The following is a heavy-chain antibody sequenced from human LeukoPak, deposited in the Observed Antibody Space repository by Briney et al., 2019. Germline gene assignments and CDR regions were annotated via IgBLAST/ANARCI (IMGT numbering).Heavy chain of an antibody. CDR3: ARDSRSYSTLPWFDP. D-gene: IGHD2/OR15-2a*01. Sequence: SETLSLTCTVAGGFISRYYWSWIRQPAGKGLEWIGRIYTSGSTNYNPSLQSRVTMSVDTSNNQFSLKLSSVTAADTAVYYSARDSRSYSTLPWFDPSGQGTLVTVSS. CDR2: IYTSGST. J-gene: IGHJ5*02. V-gene: IGHV4-4*07. CDR1: GGFISRYY.